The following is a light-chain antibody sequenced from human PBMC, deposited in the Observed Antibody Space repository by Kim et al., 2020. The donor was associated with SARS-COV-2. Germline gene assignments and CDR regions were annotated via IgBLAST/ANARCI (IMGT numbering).Light chain of an antibody. V-gene: IGLV2-23*01. J-gene: IGLJ2*01. CDR2: ECS. CDR1: SSDVGSYNL. Sequence: PGQSITISCTGTSSDVGSYNLVSWYQQHPGKAPKFMIYECSKRPSGVSNRFSGSKSGNTASLTISGLQAEDEADYYCCSYAGSSWVFGGGTQLTVL. CDR3: CSYAGSSWV.